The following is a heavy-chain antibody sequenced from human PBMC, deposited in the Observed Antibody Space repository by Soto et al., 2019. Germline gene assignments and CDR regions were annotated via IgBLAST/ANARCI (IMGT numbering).Heavy chain of an antibody. Sequence: QVQLQESGPGLVKPSETLSLTCTVSGGSISSYYWNWIRQPPGKGLEWIGYIDYRGNTNYNPSLKSRLTISVATSKNQFSLKLSSVTAADTAMYFCAMQQRVLDQFDYWGQGTLVTVSS. CDR3: AMQQRVLDQFDY. V-gene: IGHV4-59*01. J-gene: IGHJ4*02. D-gene: IGHD6-13*01. CDR2: IDYRGNT. CDR1: GGSISSYY.